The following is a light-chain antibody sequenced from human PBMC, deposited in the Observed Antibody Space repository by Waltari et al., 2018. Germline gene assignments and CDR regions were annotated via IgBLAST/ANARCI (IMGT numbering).Light chain of an antibody. CDR1: QSISSW. Sequence: DIQMTQSPSTLSASVGDRVTITCRASQSISSWLAWYQQKPGNAPKLLLYKASSLESGGPSRFSGSGSGTEFTLTISSLQPDDFATYYCQQYNSYSPGRTFGQGTKVEIK. CDR2: KAS. V-gene: IGKV1-5*03. J-gene: IGKJ1*01. CDR3: QQYNSYSPGRT.